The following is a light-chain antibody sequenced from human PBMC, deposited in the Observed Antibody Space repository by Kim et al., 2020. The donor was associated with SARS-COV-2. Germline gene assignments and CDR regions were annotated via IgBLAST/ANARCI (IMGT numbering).Light chain of an antibody. J-gene: IGLJ2*01. Sequence: SGKLTFTRGSGNSGCASAWHQQQPENGPRYLMMLSSGGSHSKGDGIPDRFSGSSSGAERYLTISSLQSEDEADYYCQTWGTGRVVFGGGTQLTVL. CDR1: SGNSGCA. CDR2: LSSGGSH. CDR3: QTWGTGRVV. V-gene: IGLV4-69*01.